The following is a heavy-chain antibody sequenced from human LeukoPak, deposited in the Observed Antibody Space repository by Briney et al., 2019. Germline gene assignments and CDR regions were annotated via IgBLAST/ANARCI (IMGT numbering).Heavy chain of an antibody. CDR3: ARRFYSPHY. CDR2: ICYSGRA. CDR1: GVSISRDY. J-gene: IGHJ4*02. D-gene: IGHD4-11*01. Sequence: SETLSLTCTVSGVSISRDYWSWIRQPPGKGLEWIGCICYSGRAYYNPSLKSRITISVDTSKNQFSLKLSSVTAADTAVYYCARRFYSPHYWGEGTLVSVSS. V-gene: IGHV4-59*01.